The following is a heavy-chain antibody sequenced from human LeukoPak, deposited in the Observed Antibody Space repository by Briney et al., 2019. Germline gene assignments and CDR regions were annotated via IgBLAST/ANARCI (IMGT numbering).Heavy chain of an antibody. D-gene: IGHD2-8*01. J-gene: IGHJ4*02. V-gene: IGHV4-4*02. CDR3: SRENGAFSPFGY. CDR2: VSLSGLT. Sequence: SETLSLTCGVSGGSITSTNWWSWVRQPPGEGLEWIGEVSLSGLTNYNPSVSSRITMALDTSKNHLSLHLTSVTAADTAVYYGSRENGAFSPFGYWGQGYLVTVLS. CDR1: GGSITSTNW.